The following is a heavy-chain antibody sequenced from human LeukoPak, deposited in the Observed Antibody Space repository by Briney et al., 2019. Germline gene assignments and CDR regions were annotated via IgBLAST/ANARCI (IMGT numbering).Heavy chain of an antibody. CDR2: IYTSGST. CDR3: ARDHTSPPHSSLDY. CDR1: GASISSYY. J-gene: IGHJ4*02. D-gene: IGHD5-18*01. V-gene: IGHV4-4*07. Sequence: PSETLSLTCTVSGASISSYYWSWIPQPAGKGLEWIGRIYTSGSTNYNPSLKSRVTMSVDTSKNQFSLKLSSVTAADTAVYYCARDHTSPPHSSLDYWGQGTLVTVSS.